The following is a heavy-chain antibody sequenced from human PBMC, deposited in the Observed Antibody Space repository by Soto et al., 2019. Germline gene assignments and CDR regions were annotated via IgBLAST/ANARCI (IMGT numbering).Heavy chain of an antibody. V-gene: IGHV3-66*01. CDR2: IYSGGST. Sequence: GGSLRLSCAASGFTVSSNYMSWVRQAPGKGLEWVSVIYSGGSTYYADSVKGRFTISRDNSKNTLYLQMNSLRAEDTAVYYCERDCGGDCYDRSMDVGGKGTTVTVSS. CDR1: GFTVSSNY. D-gene: IGHD2-21*01. J-gene: IGHJ6*03. CDR3: ERDCGGDCYDRSMDV.